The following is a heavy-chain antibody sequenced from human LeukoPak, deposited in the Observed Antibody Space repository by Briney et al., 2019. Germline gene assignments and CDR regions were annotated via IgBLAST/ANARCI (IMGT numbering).Heavy chain of an antibody. Sequence: GASVKVSCKASGGTFSSYAISWVRQAPGQGLEWMGGIIPIFGTANYAQKFQGRVTITADESTSTAYMELSSLRSEDTAVYYCAGLYVGSSGYYSPYWGQGTLVTVSS. CDR1: GGTFSSYA. CDR3: AGLYVGSSGYYSPY. V-gene: IGHV1-69*13. D-gene: IGHD3-22*01. CDR2: IIPIFGTA. J-gene: IGHJ4*02.